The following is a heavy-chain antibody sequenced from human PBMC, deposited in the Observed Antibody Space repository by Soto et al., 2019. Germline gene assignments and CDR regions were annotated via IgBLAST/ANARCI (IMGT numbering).Heavy chain of an antibody. J-gene: IGHJ5*02. Sequence: ASVKVSCKASGYTFTTYGINWVRKAPGQGLEWMGWISAYNGNTRYAQKFQGRVTMTTDTSTSTAYMELRSLRSDDTAVYYCARDLEAARPGWFDPWGQGTLVTVSS. CDR1: GYTFTTYG. CDR3: ARDLEAARPGWFDP. V-gene: IGHV1-18*01. D-gene: IGHD6-6*01. CDR2: ISAYNGNT.